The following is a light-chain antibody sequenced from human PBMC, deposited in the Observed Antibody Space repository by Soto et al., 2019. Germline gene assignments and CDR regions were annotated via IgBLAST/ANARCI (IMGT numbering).Light chain of an antibody. V-gene: IGKV1-6*01. CDR3: QRNTNCPLT. CDR1: QGIRND. Sequence: ITLSLSSVSVSIRDRVTNTFRASQGIRNDLGWYLQQPWKAPKLLLYAAPSVQSGFQSRFSGSGSGTDFTLTITSRQPEDFATYYCQRNTNCPLTVGQGTRLEI. J-gene: IGKJ5*01. CDR2: AAP.